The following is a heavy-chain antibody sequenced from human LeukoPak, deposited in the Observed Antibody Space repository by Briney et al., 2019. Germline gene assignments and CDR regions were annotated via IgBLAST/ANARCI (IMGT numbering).Heavy chain of an antibody. V-gene: IGHV1-69*04. CDR2: IIPILGIA. J-gene: IGHJ4*02. Sequence: ASVKVSCKASGGTFSSYAISWVRQAPGQGLEWMGRIIPILGIANYAQKFQGRVTITADKSTSTAYMELSSLRSEDTAVYYCARTHSSGWSSDYWGQGTLVTVSS. CDR1: GGTFSSYA. CDR3: ARTHSSGWSSDY. D-gene: IGHD6-19*01.